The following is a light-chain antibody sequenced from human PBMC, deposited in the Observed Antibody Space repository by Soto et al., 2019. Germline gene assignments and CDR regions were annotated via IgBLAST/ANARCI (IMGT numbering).Light chain of an antibody. V-gene: IGKV3-11*01. CDR1: ENLYTY. CDR3: QEHGNWPRRT. Sequence: EIVLTQSPATLSLSPGERATLSCRASENLYTYLAWYQQKPGQAPRLLIYDTSKRATDIPDRFSGSGSGTDSTLTISSLEPEDVAVYYCQEHGNWPRRTFGPGTRVDI. J-gene: IGKJ3*01. CDR2: DTS.